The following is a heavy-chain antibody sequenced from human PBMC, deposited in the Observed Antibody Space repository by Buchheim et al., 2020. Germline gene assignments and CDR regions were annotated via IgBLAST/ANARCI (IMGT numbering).Heavy chain of an antibody. V-gene: IGHV3-48*03. D-gene: IGHD2-15*01. CDR2: IGSGGCAK. Sequence: EVQLVESGGGLVQPGGSLSVSCAASGFTFATYDMNWVRQAPGKGLEWVSYIGSGGCAKYYADSVKGRFTISRDNAKNRLYLQMNSLRAEDTAVYYCARVSRGGSLGYWGQGTL. CDR3: ARVSRGGSLGY. J-gene: IGHJ4*02. CDR1: GFTFATYD.